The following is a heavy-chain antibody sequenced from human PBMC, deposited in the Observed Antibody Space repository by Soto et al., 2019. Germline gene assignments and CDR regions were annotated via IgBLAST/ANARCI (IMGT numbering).Heavy chain of an antibody. CDR1: GVSFSCYY. D-gene: IGHD2-2*01. V-gene: IGHV4-34*01. Sequence: PLEILYLTCDIYGVSFSCYYWSWIRQPPGKGLEWIGEINHSGSTNYNPSLKSRVTISVDTSKNQFSLKLSSVTAADTAVYYCARGLHQLPPGGYWGQGTLVTVSS. CDR2: INHSGST. J-gene: IGHJ4*02. CDR3: ARGLHQLPPGGY.